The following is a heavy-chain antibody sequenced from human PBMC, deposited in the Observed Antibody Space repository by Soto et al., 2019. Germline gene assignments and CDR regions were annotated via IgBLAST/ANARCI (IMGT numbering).Heavy chain of an antibody. Sequence: GGSLRLSCAASGFTVSRSYMSWVRQAPGKGLEWVSSIYTPGSTYYADSVKGRFTISRDNSKNTLYLQMNSLRVEDTAVYYCARGLVGSTTAFDYWGQGTLVTVSS. CDR3: ARGLVGSTTAFDY. J-gene: IGHJ4*02. CDR1: GFTVSRSY. D-gene: IGHD1-26*01. V-gene: IGHV3-53*01. CDR2: IYTPGST.